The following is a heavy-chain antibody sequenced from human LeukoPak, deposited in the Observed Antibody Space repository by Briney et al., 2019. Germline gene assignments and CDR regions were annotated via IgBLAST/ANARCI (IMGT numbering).Heavy chain of an antibody. CDR3: AVDSNDAFDI. V-gene: IGHV3-33*08. J-gene: IGHJ3*02. D-gene: IGHD3/OR15-3a*01. CDR1: GFTFSGYP. CDR2: IWYDGSNK. Sequence: GGSLRLSCAASGFTFSGYPIHWVRQASGKGLEWVAVIWYDGSNKYYADSVKGRFTISRDNSKNTLYLQMNSLRAEDTAVYYCAVDSNDAFDIWGQGTMVTVSS.